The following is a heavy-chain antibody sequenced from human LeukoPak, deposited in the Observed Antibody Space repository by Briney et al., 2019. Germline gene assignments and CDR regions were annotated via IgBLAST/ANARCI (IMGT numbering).Heavy chain of an antibody. D-gene: IGHD3-16*02. CDR2: INHSGST. V-gene: IGHV4-34*01. J-gene: IGHJ5*02. CDR3: ARDFYDYVWGSYRYPDWFDP. Sequence: SETLSLTCAVYGGSFSGYYWSWIRQPPGKGLKWIGEINHSGSTNYDPSLTSRVTISVDTSKNQFSLKLTSVTGADTAVYYCARDFYDYVWGSYRYPDWFDPWGQGTLVAVSS. CDR1: GGSFSGYY.